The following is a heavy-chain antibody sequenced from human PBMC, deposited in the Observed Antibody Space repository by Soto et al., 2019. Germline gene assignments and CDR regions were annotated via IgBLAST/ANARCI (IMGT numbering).Heavy chain of an antibody. J-gene: IGHJ4*02. D-gene: IGHD3-10*01. Sequence: QVQLVESGGGVVQPGRSLRLSCAASGFSFSSYAMHWVRQAPGKGLEWVAVISYDGSNKYYADSVKGRFTISRDNSKNTLYVQLNSLRAEDTAVYYCAREQYGENYFDYWGQGTLVTVSS. CDR3: AREQYGENYFDY. CDR1: GFSFSSYA. CDR2: ISYDGSNK. V-gene: IGHV3-30*04.